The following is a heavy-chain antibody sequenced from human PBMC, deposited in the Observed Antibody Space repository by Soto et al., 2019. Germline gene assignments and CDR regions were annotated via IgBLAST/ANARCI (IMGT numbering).Heavy chain of an antibody. CDR2: INHSGST. CDR3: ARGGVYYGSGSYYNSYYYYYMDV. Sequence: SETLSLTWAVYGGSFSGYYWSWIRQPPGKGLEWIGEINHSGSTNYNPSLKSRVTISVDTSKNQFSLKLSSVTAADTAVYYCARGGVYYGSGSYYNSYYYYYMDVWGKGTTVTVSS. CDR1: GGSFSGYY. J-gene: IGHJ6*03. V-gene: IGHV4-34*01. D-gene: IGHD3-10*01.